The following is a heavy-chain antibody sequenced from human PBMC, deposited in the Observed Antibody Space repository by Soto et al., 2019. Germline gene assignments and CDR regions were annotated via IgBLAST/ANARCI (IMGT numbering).Heavy chain of an antibody. CDR3: AGGRVVAGYRSFFDY. J-gene: IGHJ4*02. Sequence: ASVKVSCKASGYTFTSYYMHWVRQAPGQGLEWMGIINPSGGSTSYAQKFQGRVTMTRDTSTSTVYMELSSLRSEDTAVYFCAGGRVVAGYRSFFDYWGQGTLVTVSS. CDR2: INPSGGST. CDR1: GYTFTSYY. V-gene: IGHV1-46*01. D-gene: IGHD6-19*01.